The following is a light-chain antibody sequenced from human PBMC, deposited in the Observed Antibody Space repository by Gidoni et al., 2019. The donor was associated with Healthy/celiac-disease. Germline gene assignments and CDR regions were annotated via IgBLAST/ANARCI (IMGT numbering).Light chain of an antibody. J-gene: IGKJ1*01. CDR2: WAS. V-gene: IGKV4-1*01. Sequence: DIVMTQSPDSLAVSLGDRATINFNSSQSVLSSSNNKNYLAWYQQKPGQPPKLLIYWASTRESGVPDRFSGSGSGTDFTLNISSLQAEDVAVYYCQQYYSTPWTFGQGTKVEIK. CDR1: QSVLSSSNNKNY. CDR3: QQYYSTPWT.